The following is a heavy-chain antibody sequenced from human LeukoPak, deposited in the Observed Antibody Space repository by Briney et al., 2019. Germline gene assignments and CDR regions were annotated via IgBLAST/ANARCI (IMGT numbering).Heavy chain of an antibody. D-gene: IGHD3-10*01. CDR2: IWYDGSNK. J-gene: IGHJ4*02. V-gene: IGHV3-33*06. CDR3: AKVLWARYYFDY. Sequence: PGGSLRLSCAASGFTFSSYGMHWVRQAPGKGLEWVAVIWYDGSNKYYADSVKGRFTISRDNSKNTLYLQMNSLRAEDTAVYYCAKVLWARYYFDYWGQGTLVTVSS. CDR1: GFTFSSYG.